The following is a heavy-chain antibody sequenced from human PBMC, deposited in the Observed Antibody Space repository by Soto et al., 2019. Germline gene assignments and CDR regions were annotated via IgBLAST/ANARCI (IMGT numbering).Heavy chain of an antibody. CDR2: IYYSGST. V-gene: IGHV4-59*01. CDR3: ARDSDSSGYST. D-gene: IGHD3-22*01. CDR1: GGSISSYY. J-gene: IGHJ5*02. Sequence: SETLSLTCTVSGGSISSYYWSWIRQPPGKGLEWIGYIYYSGSTNYNPSLKSRVTISVDTSKNQFSLKLSSVTAADTAVYYCARDSDSSGYSTWGQGTLVTVSS.